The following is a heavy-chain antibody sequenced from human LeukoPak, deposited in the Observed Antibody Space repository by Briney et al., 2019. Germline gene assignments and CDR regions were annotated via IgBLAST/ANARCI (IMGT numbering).Heavy chain of an antibody. CDR2: IGSGGRHI. D-gene: IGHD5-18*01. Sequence: PGGSLRLSCAASGFTFSPYTLNWVRQAPGKGLEWVASIGSGGRHIHYADSVKGRFTISRDNAKNSLYLQMNSLRAEDTAVYYCTRSRYTYGFDYWGQGALVTVSS. J-gene: IGHJ4*02. V-gene: IGHV3-21*01. CDR1: GFTFSPYT. CDR3: TRSRYTYGFDY.